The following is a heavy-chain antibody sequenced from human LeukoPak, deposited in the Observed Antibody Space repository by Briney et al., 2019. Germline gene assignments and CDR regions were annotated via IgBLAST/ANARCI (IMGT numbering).Heavy chain of an antibody. CDR2: IYYSGST. D-gene: IGHD3-22*01. CDR1: GGSISGGGYY. CDR3: ARDGDDSSGYYS. Sequence: PSETLSLTCTVSGGSISGGGYYWSWVRQHPGKGLEWIGYIYYSGSTYYNPSLKSRVTISVDTSKNQFSLKLSSVTAADTAVYYCARDGDDSSGYYSWGQGTLVTVSS. V-gene: IGHV4-31*03. J-gene: IGHJ4*02.